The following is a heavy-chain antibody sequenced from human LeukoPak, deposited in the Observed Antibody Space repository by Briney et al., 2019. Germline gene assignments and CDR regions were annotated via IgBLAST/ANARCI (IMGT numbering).Heavy chain of an antibody. CDR2: IWYDGSNK. V-gene: IGHV3-33*08. D-gene: IGHD3-22*01. Sequence: PGGSLRLSCAASGFTFSSYAMSWVRQAPGKGLEWVAVIWYDGSNKYYADSVKGRFTISRDNSKNTLYLQMNSLRAEDTAVYYCAKGDSSGYLDYWGQGTLVTVSS. CDR3: AKGDSSGYLDY. J-gene: IGHJ4*02. CDR1: GFTFSSYA.